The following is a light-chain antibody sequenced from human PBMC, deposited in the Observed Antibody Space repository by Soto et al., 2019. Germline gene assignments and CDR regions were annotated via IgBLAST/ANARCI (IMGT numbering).Light chain of an antibody. J-gene: IGKJ2*01. CDR2: GVS. CDR3: QYYSNSLDT. V-gene: IGKV3-20*01. CDR1: PSVRDRY. Sequence: EIVLTQSPGTLSLSPGERATLSCRASPSVRDRYLAWHQQKPGQAPRLLMYGVSIRATGIPDRFSGSGSGPDVTLNISRLEPEDCAVYYCQYYSNSLDTFGQGTKLEIK.